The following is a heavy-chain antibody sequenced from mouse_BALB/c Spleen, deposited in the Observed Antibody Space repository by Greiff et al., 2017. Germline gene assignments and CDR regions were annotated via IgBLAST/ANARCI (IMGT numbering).Heavy chain of an antibody. D-gene: IGHD1-1*01. V-gene: IGHV5-6-5*01. CDR3: ARLGDHSYYGSSYWYFDV. J-gene: IGHJ1*01. Sequence: EVKLVESGGGLVKPGGSLKLSCAASGFTFSSYAMSWVRQTPEKRLEWVASISRGGSTYYPDSVKGRFTISRDNAMNILYLQMSSLRSEDTSMYYCARLGDHSYYGSSYWYFDVWGAGTTVTVSS. CDR2: ISRGGST. CDR1: GFTFSSYA.